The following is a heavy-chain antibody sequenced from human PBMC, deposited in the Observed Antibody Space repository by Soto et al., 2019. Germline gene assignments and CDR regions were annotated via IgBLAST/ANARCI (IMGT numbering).Heavy chain of an antibody. CDR2: INSDGSST. Sequence: GGSLRLSCAASGFTFSSYWMHWVRQAPGKGLVWVSRINSDGSSTSYADSVKGRFTISRDNAKNTLYLQMNSLRAEDTAVYYCAILIALRSFDWIDSWRQGTLVTVSS. CDR1: GFTFSSYW. CDR3: AILIALRSFDWIDS. D-gene: IGHD3-9*01. V-gene: IGHV3-74*01. J-gene: IGHJ5*01.